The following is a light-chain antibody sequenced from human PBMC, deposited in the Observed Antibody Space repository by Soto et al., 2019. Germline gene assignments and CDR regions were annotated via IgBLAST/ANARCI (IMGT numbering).Light chain of an antibody. CDR1: SSNIGKNF. CDR3: ASWDSSLYGVV. Sequence: QSVLTQPPSVSAAPGQKVTISCSGSSSNIGKNFVSWYQQFPGTAPKVLIYENNKRLSGIPDRFSGSKSGTSVTLGITGLQTGDEAFSYCASWDSSLYGVVFGGGTKLTVL. J-gene: IGLJ2*01. V-gene: IGLV1-51*02. CDR2: ENN.